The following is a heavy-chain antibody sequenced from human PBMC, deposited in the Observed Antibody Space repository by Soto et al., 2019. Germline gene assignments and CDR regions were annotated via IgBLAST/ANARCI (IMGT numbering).Heavy chain of an antibody. CDR2: ISSSSSTI. J-gene: IGHJ4*02. CDR1: GFTFSTYS. CDR3: ARQTWDYYSSNFDY. Sequence: GGSLRLSCAASGFTFSTYSMNWVRRAPGKGLEWVSYISSSSSTIFYTDSVKGRFTISRDNAKNSLYLQMNSLRAEDTAVYYCARQTWDYYSSNFDYWGLGTLVTVSS. D-gene: IGHD3-10*01. V-gene: IGHV3-48*04.